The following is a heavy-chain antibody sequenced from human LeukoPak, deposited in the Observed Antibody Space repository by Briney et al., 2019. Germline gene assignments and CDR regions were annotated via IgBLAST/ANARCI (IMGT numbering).Heavy chain of an antibody. J-gene: IGHJ3*02. V-gene: IGHV4-4*02. Sequence: SGTLSLTCAVSGGSISNENWWSWVRQPPGKGLEWIGEIHHRGGTNYNPSLRSRVTISIDTSKNRFSLKLTSVTAADTAVYYCATPSDAFNIWGQGTMVTVSS. CDR1: GGSISNENW. CDR3: ATPSDAFNI. CDR2: IHHRGGT.